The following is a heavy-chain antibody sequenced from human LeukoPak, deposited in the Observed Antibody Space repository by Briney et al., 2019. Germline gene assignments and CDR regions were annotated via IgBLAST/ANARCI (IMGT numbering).Heavy chain of an antibody. V-gene: IGHV1-2*02. CDR1: GYTFTGYY. CDR3: ATKQGNSWYLDY. J-gene: IGHJ4*02. D-gene: IGHD6-13*01. Sequence: GASVKVSCKASGYTFTGYYIHWVRQAPGQGLGWMGWINPKTGGTNFAQKFQGRVTMTRDTSISTAYMELTRLTSDDTAVYYCATKQGNSWYLDYWGQGTLVTVSS. CDR2: INPKTGGT.